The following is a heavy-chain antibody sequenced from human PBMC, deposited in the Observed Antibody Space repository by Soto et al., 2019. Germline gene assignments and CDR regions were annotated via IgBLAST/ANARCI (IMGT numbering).Heavy chain of an antibody. CDR2: IIPIFGTA. Sequence: SVKVSCKASGGNFSSYAISWVRQAPGQGLEWMGGIIPIFGTANYAQKFQGRVTITADESTSTAYMELSSLRSEDTAVYYCARVHLIAAAGTSYFQLWGQGTLVTVAS. CDR3: ARVHLIAAAGTSYFQL. D-gene: IGHD6-13*01. CDR1: GGNFSSYA. J-gene: IGHJ1*01. V-gene: IGHV1-69*13.